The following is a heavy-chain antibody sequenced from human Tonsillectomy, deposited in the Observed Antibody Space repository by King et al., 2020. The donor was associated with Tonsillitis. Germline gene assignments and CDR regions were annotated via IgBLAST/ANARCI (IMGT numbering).Heavy chain of an antibody. CDR2: IYYSGNT. CDR1: GGSISIYY. Sequence: QLQESGPGLVKPSETLSLTCTVSGGSISIYYWSWIRQPPGKGLEWIGYIYYSGNTNYNPSLKSRVIISVETSKNRFSLKLSNVTAADTAVYYCARGIEPRPPYYYYYYMDVWGKGTTVTVSS. J-gene: IGHJ6*03. V-gene: IGHV4-59*01. D-gene: IGHD6-6*01. CDR3: ARGIEPRPPYYYYYYMDV.